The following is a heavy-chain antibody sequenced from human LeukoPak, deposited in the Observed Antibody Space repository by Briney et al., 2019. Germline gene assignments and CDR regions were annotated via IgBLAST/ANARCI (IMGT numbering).Heavy chain of an antibody. J-gene: IGHJ3*02. CDR3: ARVKAALDAFDI. D-gene: IGHD6-13*01. CDR2: ISSSGSTI. Sequence: GGSLRLSCAASGFTFSSYEMNWVRQAPGKGLEWVSYISSSGSTIYYADSVKGRFTISRDNAKKSLYLQMNSLRAEDTAVYYCARVKAALDAFDIWGQGTMVTVSS. CDR1: GFTFSSYE. V-gene: IGHV3-48*03.